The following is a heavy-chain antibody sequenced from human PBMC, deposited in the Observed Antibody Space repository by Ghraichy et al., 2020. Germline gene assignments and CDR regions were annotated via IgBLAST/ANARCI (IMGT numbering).Heavy chain of an antibody. D-gene: IGHD6-19*01. CDR3: ARVGIAVAGKIY. CDR1: GGSFSGYY. J-gene: IGHJ4*02. V-gene: IGHV4-34*01. Sequence: SENLSLTCAVYGGSFSGYYWSWIRQPPGKGLEWIGEINHSGSTNYNPSLKSRVTISVDTSKNQFSLKLSSVTAADTAVYYCARVGIAVAGKIYWGQGTLVTVSS. CDR2: INHSGST.